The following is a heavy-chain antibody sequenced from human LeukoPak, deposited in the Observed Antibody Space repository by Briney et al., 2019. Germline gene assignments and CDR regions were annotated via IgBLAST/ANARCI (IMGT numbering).Heavy chain of an antibody. V-gene: IGHV1-69*04. CDR1: GGTSSSYA. Sequence: SVMVSCKASGGTSSSYAISWVRQAPGQGLEWMGRIIPILGIANYAQKFQGRVTITADKSTSTAYMELSSLRSEDTAVYYCARVPRDGYNPDYWGQGTLVTVSS. CDR3: ARVPRDGYNPDY. D-gene: IGHD5-24*01. J-gene: IGHJ4*02. CDR2: IIPILGIA.